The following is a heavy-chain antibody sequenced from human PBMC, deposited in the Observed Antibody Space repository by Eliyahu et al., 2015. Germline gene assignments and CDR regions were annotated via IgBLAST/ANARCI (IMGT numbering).Heavy chain of an antibody. V-gene: IGHV1-18*01. CDR1: GYTFTSYG. J-gene: IGHJ3*02. Sequence: QVQLVQSGAEVKKPGASVKVSCKASGYTFTSYGISWXRQAPGQGLEWMGWISAYNGNTNYAQKLQGRVTMTTDTSTSTAYMELRSLRSDDTAVYYCARDRPSRAYYDSSGYAFDIWGQGTMVTVSS. CDR3: ARDRPSRAYYDSSGYAFDI. CDR2: ISAYNGNT. D-gene: IGHD3-22*01.